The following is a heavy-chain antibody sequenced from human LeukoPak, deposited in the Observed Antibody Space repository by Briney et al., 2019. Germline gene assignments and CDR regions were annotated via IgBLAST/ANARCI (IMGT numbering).Heavy chain of an antibody. CDR1: GDALSSYY. Sequence: SQTLSLTCSVSGDALSSYYWKWIRQIPENGLEWIGYTFYGTTEYNPSLNSGVTISVDTSKNEFSLRLTSVTAEDTAVYSCARDQAHSYGRYFEPWSQGTLVTVSS. CDR2: TFYGTT. J-gene: IGHJ4*02. CDR3: ARDQAHSYGRYFEP. D-gene: IGHD5-18*01. V-gene: IGHV4-59*01.